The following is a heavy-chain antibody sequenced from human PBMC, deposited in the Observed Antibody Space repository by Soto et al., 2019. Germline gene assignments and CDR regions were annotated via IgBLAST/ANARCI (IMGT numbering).Heavy chain of an antibody. Sequence: ASVKVSCKASGYTFTSYGISWVRQAPGQGLEWMGWISAYNGNTNYAQKLQGRVTMTTDTSTSTAYMELRSLRSDDTAVYYCARSPRRGSGSYKVFDPWGQGTLVTVSS. CDR3: ARSPRRGSGSYKVFDP. CDR1: GYTFTSYG. D-gene: IGHD3-10*01. CDR2: ISAYNGNT. J-gene: IGHJ5*02. V-gene: IGHV1-18*01.